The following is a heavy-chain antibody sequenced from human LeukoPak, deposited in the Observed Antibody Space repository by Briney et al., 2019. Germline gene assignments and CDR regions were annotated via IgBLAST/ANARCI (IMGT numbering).Heavy chain of an antibody. CDR2: ISTGGGNT. CDR1: KFTFSSYT. D-gene: IGHD2-2*03. V-gene: IGHV3-23*01. CDR3: AKDGGLWISAHWGDS. J-gene: IGHJ4*02. Sequence: PGGSLRLSCAASKFTFSSYTMSWVRQAPGKGLKWVSTISTGGGNTYYADSVQGRFTVSRDDSKNTLYLQMNSLRAEDTAVYYCAKDGGLWISAHWGDSWGRGTLVTVSS.